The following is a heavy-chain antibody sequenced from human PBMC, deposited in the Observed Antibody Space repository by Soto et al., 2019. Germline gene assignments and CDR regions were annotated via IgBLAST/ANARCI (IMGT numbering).Heavy chain of an antibody. D-gene: IGHD5-12*01. Sequence: PGGSLRLSCAASGFTFSNAWMNWVRQAPGKGLEWVGRIRSKTDGGTTDYAAPVKGRFTISRDDSKNTLYLQMNSLKTEDTALYYFAKDLGDGYNYYYYYGMDVWGQGTTVTVSS. J-gene: IGHJ6*02. CDR3: AKDLGDGYNYYYYYGMDV. V-gene: IGHV3-15*07. CDR2: IRSKTDGGTT. CDR1: GFTFSNAW.